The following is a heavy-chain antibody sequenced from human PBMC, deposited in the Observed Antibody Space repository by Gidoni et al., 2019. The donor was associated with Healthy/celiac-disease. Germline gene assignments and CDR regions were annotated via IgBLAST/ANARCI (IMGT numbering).Heavy chain of an antibody. J-gene: IGHJ4*02. CDR2: ISYDGSNK. D-gene: IGHD4-17*01. Sequence: QVQLVESGGGVVQPGRSLRLSCAVPGFTFSRYAMPWGRQAPGKGLEWVAVISYDGSNKYYADSVKGRFTISRDNSKNTLYLQMNSLRAEDTAVYYCAREGEKKGGERGFSYGDYFDYWGQGTLVTVSS. V-gene: IGHV3-30-3*01. CDR1: GFTFSRYA. CDR3: AREGEKKGGERGFSYGDYFDY.